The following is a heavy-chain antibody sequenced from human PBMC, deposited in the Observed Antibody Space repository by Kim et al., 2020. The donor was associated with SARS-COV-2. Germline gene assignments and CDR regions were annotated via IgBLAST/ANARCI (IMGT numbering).Heavy chain of an antibody. V-gene: IGHV1-2*02. CDR3: ARDRPSRSGLDY. CDR1: GYTFTGYY. D-gene: IGHD6-19*01. CDR2: INPNSGGT. J-gene: IGHJ4*02. Sequence: ASVKVSCKASGYTFTGYYMHWVRQAPGQGLEWMGWINPNSGGTNYAQKFQGRVTMTRDTSISTAYMELSRVRSDDTAVYYCARDRPSRSGLDYWGQGTLVTVSS.